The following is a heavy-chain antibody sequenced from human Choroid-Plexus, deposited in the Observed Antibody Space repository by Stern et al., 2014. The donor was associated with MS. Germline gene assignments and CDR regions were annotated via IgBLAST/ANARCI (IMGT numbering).Heavy chain of an antibody. Sequence: VQLVESGGGVVQPGRPLRLSCVAAGFTFGSWAMHCVRQAPGKGLEWVACVSYYRSNKYYADSVKGRFTISRDNSQNTLYMQMSSLRPEDTAVYYCAKDRQYLTYFFAHWGQGSLVTVSS. D-gene: IGHD2/OR15-2a*01. CDR3: AKDRQYLTYFFAH. CDR1: GFTFGSWA. V-gene: IGHV3-30*18. CDR2: VSYYRSNK. J-gene: IGHJ5*02.